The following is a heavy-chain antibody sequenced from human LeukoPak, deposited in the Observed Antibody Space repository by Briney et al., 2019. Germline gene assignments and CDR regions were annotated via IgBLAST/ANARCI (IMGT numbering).Heavy chain of an antibody. CDR1: GGSISSSSYY. CDR3: RYYYDSSGYYRLFDY. J-gene: IGHJ4*02. V-gene: IGHV4-39*01. CDR2: IYYSGST. D-gene: IGHD3-22*01. Sequence: SETLSLTCTVSGGSISSSSYYWGWIRQPPGKGLEWIGSIYYSGSTYYNPSLKSRVTIPVDTSKNQFSLKLSSVTAADTAVYYCRYYYDSSGYYRLFDYWGQGTLVTVSS.